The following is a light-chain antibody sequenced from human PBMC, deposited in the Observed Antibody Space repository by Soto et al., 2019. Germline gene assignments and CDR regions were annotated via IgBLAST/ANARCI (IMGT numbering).Light chain of an antibody. V-gene: IGLV4-69*01. CDR2: LNSVGSH. CDR3: QTWVTGIHI. J-gene: IGLJ2*01. CDR1: SGHSNYA. Sequence: QLVLTQSPSASASLGASVKLTYTLSSGHSNYAIAWHQQQPEKGPRFLMKLNSVGSHSKGDGIPDRFSGSSSGAERYLTISTLQSEDEADYYCQTWVTGIHIFGGGTKLTVL.